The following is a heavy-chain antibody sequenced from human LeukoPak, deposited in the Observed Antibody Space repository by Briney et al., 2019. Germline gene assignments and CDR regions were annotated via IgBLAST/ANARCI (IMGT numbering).Heavy chain of an antibody. CDR1: GYSFTSYW. CDR3: ASLYYDSSGYRDY. CDR2: IYPGDSDT. V-gene: IGHV5-51*01. Sequence: GESLKISCKGSGYSFTSYWIGWVRQMPGNGLEWMGIIYPGDSDTRYSPSFQGQVTISADKSISTAYLQWSSLKASDTAMYYCASLYYDSSGYRDYWGQGTLVTVSS. D-gene: IGHD3-22*01. J-gene: IGHJ4*02.